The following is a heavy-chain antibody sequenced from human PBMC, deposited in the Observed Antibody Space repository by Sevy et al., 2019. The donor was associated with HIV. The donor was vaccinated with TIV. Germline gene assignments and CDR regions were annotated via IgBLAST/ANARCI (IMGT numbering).Heavy chain of an antibody. CDR1: GYTFTGYY. J-gene: IGHJ4*02. Sequence: ASVKVTGKASGYTFTGYYMHWVRQAPGQGLEWMGWINPNSGGTNYAQKFQGRVTMTRDTSISTAYMELSRLRSDDTAVYYCARSGSGYSYGYVIDYWGQGTLVTVSS. CDR2: INPNSGGT. CDR3: ARSGSGYSYGYVIDY. D-gene: IGHD5-18*01. V-gene: IGHV1-2*02.